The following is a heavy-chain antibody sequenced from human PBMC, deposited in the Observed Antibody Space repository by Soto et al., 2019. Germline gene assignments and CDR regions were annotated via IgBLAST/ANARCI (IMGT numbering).Heavy chain of an antibody. Sequence: ASVKVSCKASGYTFTSYGISWVRQAPGQGLEWMVWISAYNGNTNYAQKLQGRVTMTTDTSTSTAYMELRSLRSDDTAVYFCARVKTSGYHNWFDPWGQGTLVTVSS. V-gene: IGHV1-18*01. CDR1: GYTFTSYG. CDR2: ISAYNGNT. J-gene: IGHJ5*02. CDR3: ARVKTSGYHNWFDP. D-gene: IGHD3-22*01.